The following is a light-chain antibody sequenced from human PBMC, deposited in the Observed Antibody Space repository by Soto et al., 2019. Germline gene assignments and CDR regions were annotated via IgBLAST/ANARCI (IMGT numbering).Light chain of an antibody. Sequence: EIVMTQSPATLSVSPGERVTLSCRASQTISSNLAWYQQKPGQAPRLLIHGATSRASGVPDTFRGSGSGTDFTLTISSLPSEDFAVYYCQQYHNWPPQYTFSQGTKLQIK. CDR2: GAT. J-gene: IGKJ2*01. CDR1: QTISSN. CDR3: QQYHNWPPQYT. V-gene: IGKV3-15*01.